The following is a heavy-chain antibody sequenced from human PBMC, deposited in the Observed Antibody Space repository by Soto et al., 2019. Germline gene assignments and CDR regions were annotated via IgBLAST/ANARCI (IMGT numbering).Heavy chain of an antibody. CDR2: IYHSGST. CDR3: ARRVGLRDALPHHYYYYIDV. J-gene: IGHJ6*03. CDR1: GGSISSYY. D-gene: IGHD3-16*01. V-gene: IGHV4-59*08. Sequence: SETLSLTCTVSGGSISSYYWSWIRQPPGKGLEWIGYIYHSGSTNYNPSLKSRVTISLDTSKNQFSLELSSVTAADTAVYYCARRVGLRDALPHHYYYYIDVWRNGTTVTVSS.